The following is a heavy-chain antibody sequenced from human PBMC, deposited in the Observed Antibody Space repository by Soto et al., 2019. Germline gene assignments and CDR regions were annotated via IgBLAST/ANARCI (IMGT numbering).Heavy chain of an antibody. V-gene: IGHV3-23*01. CDR3: AKDVIISWLYYFDY. Sequence: EVQLLESGGGLVQPGGSLRLSCAASGFTFSNYAMSWVRQAPGKGLEWVSAISGSGGSTYYADSVKGRFTISRDNSKNTLYLQVNSLRAEDTAVYYCAKDVIISWLYYFDYWGQGTLVTVSS. J-gene: IGHJ4*02. CDR1: GFTFSNYA. CDR2: ISGSGGST. D-gene: IGHD6-13*01.